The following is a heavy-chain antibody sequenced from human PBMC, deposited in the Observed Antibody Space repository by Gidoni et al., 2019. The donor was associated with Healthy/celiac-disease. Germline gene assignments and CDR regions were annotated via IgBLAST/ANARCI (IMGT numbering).Heavy chain of an antibody. V-gene: IGHV3-30-3*01. J-gene: IGHJ6*02. CDR3: ARDPAPAAIIGYYGMDV. Sequence: QVQLVESGGGVVQPGRSLRLSCAASGFTFSSYAMHWVRQAPGKGLEWVAVISYDGSNKYYADSVKGRFTISRDNSKNTLYLQMNSLRAEDTAVYYCARDPAPAAIIGYYGMDVWGQGTTVTVSS. CDR2: ISYDGSNK. D-gene: IGHD2-2*01. CDR1: GFTFSSYA.